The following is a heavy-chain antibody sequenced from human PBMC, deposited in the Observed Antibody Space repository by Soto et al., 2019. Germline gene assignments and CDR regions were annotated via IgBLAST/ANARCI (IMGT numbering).Heavy chain of an antibody. CDR2: ISAYNGNT. D-gene: IGHD1-26*01. Sequence: QVQLVQSGAEVKKPGASVKVSCKASGYTFTSYGISWVRQAPGQGLEWMGWISAYNGNTNYAQKLQGTVTMTTDTSKSTAYIDLRSLSSNDATVYSWAIDWWEVIRDAYYGRDFCGQGTTVTVCS. CDR1: GYTFTSYG. V-gene: IGHV1-18*04. J-gene: IGHJ6*02. CDR3: AIDWWEVIRDAYYGRDF.